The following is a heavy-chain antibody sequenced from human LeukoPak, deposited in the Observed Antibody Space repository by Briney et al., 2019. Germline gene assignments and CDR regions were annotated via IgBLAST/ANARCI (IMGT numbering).Heavy chain of an antibody. V-gene: IGHV4-39*07. Sequence: SETLSLTCTVSGGSISSSSYYWGWIRQPPGKGLEWIGSIYYSGSTYYNPSLKSRVTISVDTSKNQFSLKLSSVTAADTAVYYGAREGGGEMPGYCSSTSCYGYYYMDVWGKGTTVTVSS. CDR3: AREGGGEMPGYCSSTSCYGYYYMDV. D-gene: IGHD2-2*01. CDR1: GGSISSSSYY. J-gene: IGHJ6*03. CDR2: IYYSGST.